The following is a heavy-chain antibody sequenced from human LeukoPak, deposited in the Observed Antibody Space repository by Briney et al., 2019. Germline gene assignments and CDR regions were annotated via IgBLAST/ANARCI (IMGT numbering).Heavy chain of an antibody. V-gene: IGHV3-9*01. CDR3: ARDLTTDY. Sequence: PGGSLRLSCAASGFTFDDYAMHWVRQAPGKGLEWVSGISWNSGSIGYADSVKGRFTISRDNAKNSLYLQMNSLRAEDTAVYYCARDLTTDYWGQGTLVTVSS. J-gene: IGHJ4*02. D-gene: IGHD1-1*01. CDR1: GFTFDDYA. CDR2: ISWNSGSI.